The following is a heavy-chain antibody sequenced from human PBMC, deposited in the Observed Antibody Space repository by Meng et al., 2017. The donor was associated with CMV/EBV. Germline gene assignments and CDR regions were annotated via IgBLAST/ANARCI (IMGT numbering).Heavy chain of an antibody. V-gene: IGHV3-21*01. CDR1: GFTFSSYS. D-gene: IGHD4-23*01. Sequence: GESLKISCAASGFTFSSYSMNWVRQAPGKGLEWVSSISSSSSYIYYADSVKGRFTISRDNAKNSLYLQMNSLRAEDTAVYYCARDSKVVTPTVILYYGMDVWGQGTTVTVSS. J-gene: IGHJ6*02. CDR2: ISSSSSYI. CDR3: ARDSKVVTPTVILYYGMDV.